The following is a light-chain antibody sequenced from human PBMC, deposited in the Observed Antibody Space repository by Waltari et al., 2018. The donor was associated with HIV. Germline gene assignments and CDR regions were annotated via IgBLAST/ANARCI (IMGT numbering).Light chain of an antibody. CDR3: SSYTSSSTVI. V-gene: IGLV2-14*01. CDR1: SPHIGGYNY. Sequence: QSALTQPASVSGSPGQSITISCPRTSPHIGGYNYVSWYQQHPGKAPKLMIYEVSTRPSGVSNRFSGSKSGNTASLTISGLQAEDEADYYCSSYTSSSTVIFGGGTKLAVL. CDR2: EVS. J-gene: IGLJ2*01.